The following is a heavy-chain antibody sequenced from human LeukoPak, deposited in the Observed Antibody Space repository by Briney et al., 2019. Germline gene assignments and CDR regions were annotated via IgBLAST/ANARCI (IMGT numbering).Heavy chain of an antibody. D-gene: IGHD2-8*01. CDR3: ARDLAGWDIVLMVYAKGFDY. CDR2: ISSSSSYI. Sequence: PGGSLRLSCAASGFTFSSYSMNWVRQAPGKGLEWVSSISSSSSYIYYADSVKGRFTISRDNAKNSLYLQMNSLRAEDTAVYYCARDLAGWDIVLMVYAKGFDYWGQGTLVTVSS. J-gene: IGHJ4*02. V-gene: IGHV3-21*01. CDR1: GFTFSSYS.